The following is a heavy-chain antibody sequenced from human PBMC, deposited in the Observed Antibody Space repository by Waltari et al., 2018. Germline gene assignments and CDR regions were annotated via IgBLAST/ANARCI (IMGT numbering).Heavy chain of an antibody. J-gene: IGHJ6*03. V-gene: IGHV3-30*02. CDR1: GFIFSRSG. CDR3: ARDRLPDHYLYYYMDV. D-gene: IGHD2-21*01. Sequence: QLVESGGAVVPPGGSLRLSCAASGFIFSRSGMHWVRQAPGKGLEWVAYVQYDGTTEYYGDSVRGRFTISRDNPENTVYLQMTSLRPDDTAIYYCARDRLPDHYLYYYMDVWGKGTAVTISS. CDR2: VQYDGTTE.